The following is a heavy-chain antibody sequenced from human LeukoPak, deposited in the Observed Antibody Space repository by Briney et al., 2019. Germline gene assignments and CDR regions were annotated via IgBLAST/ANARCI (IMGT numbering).Heavy chain of an antibody. CDR3: AREPPYCSGGSCYSGRPSRDWFDP. D-gene: IGHD2-15*01. V-gene: IGHV1-8*02. Sequence: ASVKVSCKASGYTFTSYYMHWVRQATGQGLEWMGWMNPNSGNTGYAQKFQGRVTMTRNTSISTAYMELSSLRSEDTAVYYCAREPPYCSGGSCYSGRPSRDWFDPWGQGTLVTVSS. CDR2: MNPNSGNT. J-gene: IGHJ5*02. CDR1: GYTFTSYY.